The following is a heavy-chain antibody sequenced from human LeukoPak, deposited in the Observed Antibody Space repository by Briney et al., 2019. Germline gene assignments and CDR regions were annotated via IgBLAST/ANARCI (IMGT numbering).Heavy chain of an antibody. D-gene: IGHD2-8*01. CDR1: GYTFTSYY. CDR3: ARDLANVFSRGEFDY. CDR2: INPSGGST. V-gene: IGHV1-46*01. Sequence: ASVKVSCKASGYTFTSYYMHWVRQAPGQGLEWMGIINPSGGSTSYAQKFQGRVTMTRDTSTSTVYMELSSLRSEDTAVYYCARDLANVFSRGEFDYWGQGTLVTVSS. J-gene: IGHJ4*02.